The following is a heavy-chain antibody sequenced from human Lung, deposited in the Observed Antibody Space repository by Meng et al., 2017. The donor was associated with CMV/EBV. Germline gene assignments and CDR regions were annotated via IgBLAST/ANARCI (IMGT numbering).Heavy chain of an antibody. CDR3: ARVEVGITSGDY. J-gene: IGHJ4*02. CDR2: INAYNGDT. V-gene: IGHV1-18*01. Sequence: QARLVTSGGEVMKPGASVKGSCTASGYTFTNYGITWVRQAPGQGLEWMGWINAYNGDTTYAQTLQGRVTMTTDTSTRTAYMELRSLRSDDTAVYYCARVEVGITSGDYWGQGTLVTVSS. CDR1: GYTFTNYG. D-gene: IGHD1-26*01.